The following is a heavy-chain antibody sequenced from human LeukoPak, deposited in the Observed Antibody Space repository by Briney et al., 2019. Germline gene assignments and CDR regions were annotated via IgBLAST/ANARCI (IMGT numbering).Heavy chain of an antibody. CDR3: ARDKEGPVAAYYFDY. CDR1: GFTFSSYA. V-gene: IGHV3-30-3*01. CDR2: ISYDGSNK. J-gene: IGHJ4*02. Sequence: PGRSLRLSCAASGFTFSSYALHWVRQAPGKGLEWVAVISYDGSNKYYADSVKGRFTISRDNSKNTLYLQMNSLRAEDTAVYYCARDKEGPVAAYYFDYWGQGTLVTVSS. D-gene: IGHD6-19*01.